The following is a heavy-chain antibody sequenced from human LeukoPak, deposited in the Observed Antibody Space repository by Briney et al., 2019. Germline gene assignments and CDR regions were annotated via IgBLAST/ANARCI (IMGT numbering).Heavy chain of an antibody. Sequence: SETLSLTCTVSGGSISSYYWSWIRQPPGKGLEWIGYIYNRGSTNYNPSLKSRVTISVDTSKNQFSLKLRSVTAADTAVYYCARDRPGIAVAGDAFDIWGLGTMVTVSS. V-gene: IGHV4-59*01. CDR2: IYNRGST. CDR3: ARDRPGIAVAGDAFDI. D-gene: IGHD6-19*01. CDR1: GGSISSYY. J-gene: IGHJ3*02.